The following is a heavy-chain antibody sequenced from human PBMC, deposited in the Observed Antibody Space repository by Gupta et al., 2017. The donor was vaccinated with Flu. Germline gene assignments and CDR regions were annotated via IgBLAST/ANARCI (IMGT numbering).Heavy chain of an antibody. Sequence: MGYYWSWIRQPPGKGLEWIGEINHSGSTNYNPSLKSRVTISVDTSKNQFSLKLSSVTAADTAVYYCARAPFTDSSGYVDYWGQGTLVTVSS. V-gene: IGHV4-34*01. CDR1: MGYY. D-gene: IGHD3-22*01. CDR3: ARAPFTDSSGYVDY. J-gene: IGHJ4*02. CDR2: INHSGST.